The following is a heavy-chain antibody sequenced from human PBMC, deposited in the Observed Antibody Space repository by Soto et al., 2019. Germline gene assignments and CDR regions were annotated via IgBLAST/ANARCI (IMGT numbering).Heavy chain of an antibody. V-gene: IGHV1-18*04. D-gene: IGHD2-15*01. CDR2: ISGKNGNT. J-gene: IGHJ6*02. CDR3: ARVSSSIVVVPDYGMDV. CDR1: GYTFISHG. Sequence: QGQLVQSGVEVKKPGASVKVSCKASGYTFISHGISWVRQAPGQALEWMGWISGKNGNTNYAQKLQGRVTLTTDTSTSTAYMELRSLRSDDTAVYYCARVSSSIVVVPDYGMDVWGQGTTVTVSS.